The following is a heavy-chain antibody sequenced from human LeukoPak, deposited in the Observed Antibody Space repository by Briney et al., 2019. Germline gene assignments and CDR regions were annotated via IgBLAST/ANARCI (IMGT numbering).Heavy chain of an antibody. J-gene: IGHJ4*02. CDR2: IRYDGSNK. Sequence: PGKSLRLSCEASGFSFSNYGMHWVRQAPGKGLEWAAFIRYDGSNKYYADSVKGRFTISRDNSKNTLYLQMNSLRAEDTAVYYCGRGDYSSSSSGADYWGQGTLVTVSS. V-gene: IGHV3-30*02. CDR1: GFSFSNYG. CDR3: GRGDYSSSSSGADY. D-gene: IGHD6-6*01.